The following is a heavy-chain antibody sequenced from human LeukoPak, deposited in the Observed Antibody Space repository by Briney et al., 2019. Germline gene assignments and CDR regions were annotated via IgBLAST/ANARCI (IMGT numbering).Heavy chain of an antibody. Sequence: EASVKVSCEASGYTFTSYGISWVRQAPGQGLEWMGWISAYNGNTNYAQKLQGRVTMTTDTSTSTAYMELRSLRSDDTAVYYCARADIVVVVAATSDFDYWGQGTLVTVSS. D-gene: IGHD2-15*01. CDR1: GYTFTSYG. J-gene: IGHJ4*02. V-gene: IGHV1-18*01. CDR2: ISAYNGNT. CDR3: ARADIVVVVAATSDFDY.